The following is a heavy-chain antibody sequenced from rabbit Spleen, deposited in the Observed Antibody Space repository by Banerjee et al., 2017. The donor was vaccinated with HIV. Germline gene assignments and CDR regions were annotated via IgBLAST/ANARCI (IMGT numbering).Heavy chain of an antibody. D-gene: IGHD1-1*01. CDR1: GFSFSSDYD. V-gene: IGHV1S40*01. J-gene: IGHJ4*01. Sequence: QSLQESGGDLVQPGASLTLTCTASGFSFSSDYDMCWVRQAPGKGLELIAFIDISAGKTAYASWAKGRFTISKTSSTTVTLQMTSLTAADSATYFCARDLNSGDRYYFDLWGPGTLVTVS. CDR3: ARDLNSGDRYYFDL. CDR2: IDISAGKT.